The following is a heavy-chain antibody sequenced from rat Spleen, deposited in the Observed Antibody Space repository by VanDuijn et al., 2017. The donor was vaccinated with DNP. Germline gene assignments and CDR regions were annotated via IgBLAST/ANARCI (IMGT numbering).Heavy chain of an antibody. J-gene: IGHJ4*01. V-gene: IGHV2-27*01. CDR1: GFSLTSYH. D-gene: IGHD1-2*01. CDR2: IQSDATT. Sequence: QVQLKESGPGLVQPSQTLSLTCTVSGFSLTSYHVHWVRQPPGKGLEWLGRIQSDATTDYNLALKSRLTINRDTSKSQVFLKMNSVQTEDSAMYFCARSRDYVNYLYHYAMDAWGQGISVTVSS. CDR3: ARSRDYVNYLYHYAMDA.